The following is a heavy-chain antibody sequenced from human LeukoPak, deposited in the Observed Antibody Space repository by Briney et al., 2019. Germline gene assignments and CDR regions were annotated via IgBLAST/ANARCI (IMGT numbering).Heavy chain of an antibody. V-gene: IGHV3-23*01. CDR2: ISGDGART. CDR3: AKGGLTTPLHY. Sequence: GSLSLSCAASAFPFSTYVMSWVRQAPGGGLEWISSISGDGARTYYTNSVKGRLTISRDNPKNTLFLQVNSLRVEDTAVYYCAKGGLTTPLHYWGQGTLVTVSS. CDR1: AFPFSTYV. J-gene: IGHJ4*02. D-gene: IGHD1-14*01.